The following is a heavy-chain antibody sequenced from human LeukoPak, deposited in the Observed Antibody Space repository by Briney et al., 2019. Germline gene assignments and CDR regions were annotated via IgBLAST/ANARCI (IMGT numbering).Heavy chain of an antibody. Sequence: GGSLRLSCAASGFTFSSYSMNWVRQAPGKGLEWVSSISSSSSYIYHADSVKGRFTISRDNAKNSLYLQMNSLRAEDTAVYYCARGLIVYSSSPYNWFDPWGQGTLVTVSS. D-gene: IGHD6-13*01. CDR3: ARGLIVYSSSPYNWFDP. CDR1: GFTFSSYS. V-gene: IGHV3-21*01. J-gene: IGHJ5*02. CDR2: ISSSSSYI.